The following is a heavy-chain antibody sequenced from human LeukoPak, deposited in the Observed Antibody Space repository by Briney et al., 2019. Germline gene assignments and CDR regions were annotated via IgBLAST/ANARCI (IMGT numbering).Heavy chain of an antibody. CDR1: GFTFSSYS. CDR3: AREDGENYGMDV. D-gene: IGHD3-3*01. CDR2: ISSSSSTI. Sequence: PGGSLRLSCAASGFTFSSYSMNWVRQAPGKGLEWVSYISSSSSTIYYADSVKGRFTISRDNAKNSLYPQMNSLRDEDTAVYYCAREDGENYGMDVWGQGTTVTVSS. V-gene: IGHV3-48*02. J-gene: IGHJ6*02.